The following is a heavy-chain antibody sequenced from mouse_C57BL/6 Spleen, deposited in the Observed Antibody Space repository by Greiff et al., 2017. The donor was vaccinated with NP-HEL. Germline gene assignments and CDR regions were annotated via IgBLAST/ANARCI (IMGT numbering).Heavy chain of an antibody. CDR3: ARPFLDGYYVRDAKAMDY. CDR1: GFTFSSYG. CDR2: ISSGGSYT. Sequence: EVKVVESGGDLVKPGGSLKLSCAASGFTFSSYGMSWVRQTPDKRLEWVATISSGGSYTYYPDSVKGRFTISRDNAKNTLYLQMSSLKSEDTAMYYCARPFLDGYYVRDAKAMDYWGQGTSVTVSS. D-gene: IGHD2-3*01. V-gene: IGHV5-6*01. J-gene: IGHJ4*01.